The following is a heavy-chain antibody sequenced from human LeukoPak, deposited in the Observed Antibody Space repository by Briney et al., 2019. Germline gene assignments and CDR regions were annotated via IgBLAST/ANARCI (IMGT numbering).Heavy chain of an antibody. V-gene: IGHV1-2*02. CDR2: INPNSGGT. D-gene: IGHD1-26*01. J-gene: IGHJ4*02. CDR3: ARDSSGSYPGYYFDY. Sequence: ASVKVSCKASGYTFTGYHMHWVRQAPGQGLEWMGWINPNSGGTNYAQKFQGRVTMTRDTSISTAYMELSRLRSDDTAVYYCARDSSGSYPGYYFDYWGQGTLVTVSS. CDR1: GYTFTGYH.